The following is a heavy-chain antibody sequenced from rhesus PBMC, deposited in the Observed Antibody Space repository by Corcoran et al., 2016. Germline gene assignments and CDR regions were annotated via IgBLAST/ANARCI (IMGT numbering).Heavy chain of an antibody. Sequence: QVQLQESGPGLVKPSETLSLTCAVSGGSISGGYAWSWIRQPPGKGLEWIGYIYGSSGRTNYNPSLKNRVTISKDPSKKQVSRKRSSVTAADTAVYYCARRSSGWSIFDYWGQGVLVTVSS. CDR1: GGSISGGYA. V-gene: IGHV4-76*01. CDR3: ARRSSGWSIFDY. J-gene: IGHJ4*01. D-gene: IGHD6S26*01. CDR2: IYGSSGRT.